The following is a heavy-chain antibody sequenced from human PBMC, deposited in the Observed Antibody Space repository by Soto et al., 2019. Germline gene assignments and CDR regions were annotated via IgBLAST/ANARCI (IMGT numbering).Heavy chain of an antibody. CDR2: VKDGGHT. D-gene: IGHD5-12*01. CDR1: GGSLSGYY. Sequence: QVQLQQWGAGLLKPSETLSLNCAVTGGSLSGYYWSWIRQPPGKGLEWIGEVKDGGHTNYSPSLRGRLPISSDTATNPFAHRLNSVTAADTGVYYCAGGQEGVVATHWDQGSLVTVCS. V-gene: IGHV4-34*01. CDR3: AGGQEGVVATH. J-gene: IGHJ4*02.